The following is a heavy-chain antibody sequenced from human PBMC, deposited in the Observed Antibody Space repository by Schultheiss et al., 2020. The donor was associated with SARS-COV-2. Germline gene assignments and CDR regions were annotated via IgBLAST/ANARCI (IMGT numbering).Heavy chain of an antibody. D-gene: IGHD4-11*01. CDR3: ALLGIMTTAV. Sequence: SETLSLTCTVSGGSISSYYWSWIRQPPGKGLEWIGYIYYSGSTNYNPSLKSRVTISVDTSKNQFSLKLSSVTAADTAVYYCALLGIMTTAVWGQGTLVTVSS. V-gene: IGHV4-59*12. CDR2: IYYSGST. J-gene: IGHJ4*02. CDR1: GGSISSYY.